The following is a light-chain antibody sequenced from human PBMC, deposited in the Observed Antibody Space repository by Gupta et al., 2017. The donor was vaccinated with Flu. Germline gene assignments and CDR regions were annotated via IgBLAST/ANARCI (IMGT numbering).Light chain of an antibody. CDR1: TSNIGSNT. CDR3: AAWDDSLDGLYV. CDR2: DND. V-gene: IGLV1-44*01. J-gene: IGLJ1*01. Sequence: QSVLTQPPSASGTPGQRVTISCSGSTSNIGSNTVNWYQQLPGTAPKLLIYDNDQRPSGVPDRFSGSKSGTSASLAVRGLRSGDEGDYYCAAWDDSLDGLYVFGTGTKVSVL.